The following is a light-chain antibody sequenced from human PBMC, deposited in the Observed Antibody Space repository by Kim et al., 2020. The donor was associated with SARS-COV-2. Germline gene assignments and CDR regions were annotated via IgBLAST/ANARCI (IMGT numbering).Light chain of an antibody. CDR2: QDS. CDR1: KLGDKY. J-gene: IGLJ2*01. Sequence: SYELTQPPSVSVSPGQTASITCSGDKLGDKYACWYQQKPGQSPVLVIYQDSKRPSGIPDRFSGSNSGNTATLTISGTQAMDEADYYCQAWDSSIHVVFGG. CDR3: QAWDSSIHVV. V-gene: IGLV3-1*01.